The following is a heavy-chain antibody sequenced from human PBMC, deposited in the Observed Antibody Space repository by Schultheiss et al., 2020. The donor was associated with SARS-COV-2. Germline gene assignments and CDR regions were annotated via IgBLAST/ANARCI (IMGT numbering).Heavy chain of an antibody. V-gene: IGHV3-33*01. CDR2: IWHDGSDT. J-gene: IGHJ4*02. CDR1: GFTFGDYA. Sequence: GGSLRLSCTASGFTFGDYAMSWFRQAPGKGLEWVAVIWHDGSDTFYSDAVKGRFAVSRDNSKNTLYLQMNSLRVDDTAVYYCATTQGTAVRPQLEYWGQGTLVTVSS. CDR3: ATTQGTAVRPQLEY. D-gene: IGHD2-2*01.